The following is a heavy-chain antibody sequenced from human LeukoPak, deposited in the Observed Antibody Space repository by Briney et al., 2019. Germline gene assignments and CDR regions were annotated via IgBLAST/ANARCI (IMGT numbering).Heavy chain of an antibody. CDR1: GSTFSDHY. D-gene: IGHD2-21*01. CDR2: TINKANSNTT. V-gene: IGHV3-72*01. Sequence: GGSLRLSCAASGSTFSDHYMDWVRPPPGKGLEWVGRTINKANSNTTEYATSVKGRFTISSDESKNSLYLQMNGLKTEDRAGYYCARGGPCGWPYYFDYWGQGTLVTVSS. CDR3: ARGGPCGWPYYFDY. J-gene: IGHJ4*02.